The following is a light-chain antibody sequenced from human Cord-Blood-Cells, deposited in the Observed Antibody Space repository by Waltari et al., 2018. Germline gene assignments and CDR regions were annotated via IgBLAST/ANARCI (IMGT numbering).Light chain of an antibody. CDR3: QAWDSSTVV. CDR2: QDS. Sequence: SYELTQPPSVSVSPGQTASITCSGDKLGDKYACWFHKKPGQSPVLVIYQDSKRPAGIPERLSGSNAGNTATLTISGTQAMDEADYYCQAWDSSTVVFGGGTKLTVL. V-gene: IGLV3-1*01. J-gene: IGLJ2*01. CDR1: KLGDKY.